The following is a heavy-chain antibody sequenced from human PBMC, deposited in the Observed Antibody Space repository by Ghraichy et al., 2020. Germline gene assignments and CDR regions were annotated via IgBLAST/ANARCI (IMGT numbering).Heavy chain of an antibody. CDR2: INPNSGGT. Sequence: ASVKVSCKASGYTFTGYYMHWVRQAPGQGLEWMGRINPNSGGTNYAQKFQGRVTMTRDTSISTAYMELSRLRSDDTAVYYCARDDGMVRGVNYWGQGTLVTVSS. V-gene: IGHV1-2*06. D-gene: IGHD3-10*01. CDR1: GYTFTGYY. J-gene: IGHJ4*02. CDR3: ARDDGMVRGVNY.